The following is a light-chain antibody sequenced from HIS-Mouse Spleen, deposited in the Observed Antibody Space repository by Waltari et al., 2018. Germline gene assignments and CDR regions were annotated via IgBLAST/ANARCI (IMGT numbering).Light chain of an antibody. J-gene: IGLJ2*01. CDR1: ALPKKY. CDR3: YSTDSSGNHRV. Sequence: SYELTQPPSVSVSPGQTARITCSGDALPKKYAYWYQQKSGQAPVLVIYEDSKRPSGSPWRFSGPSSGTMATWTISGAQVEDEADYYCYSTDSSGNHRVFGGGTKLTVL. CDR2: EDS. V-gene: IGLV3-10*01.